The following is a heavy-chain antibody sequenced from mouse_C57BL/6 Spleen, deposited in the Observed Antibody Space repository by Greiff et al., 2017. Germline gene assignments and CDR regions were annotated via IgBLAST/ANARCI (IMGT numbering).Heavy chain of an antibody. J-gene: IGHJ4*01. CDR2: INPSNGGT. D-gene: IGHD2-3*01. CDR1: GYTFTSYW. Sequence: QVQLQQPGTELVKPGASVKLSCKASGYTFTSYWMHWVKQRPGPGLEWIGNINPSNGGTNYNEKFKSKATLTVDKSSSTAYMQLSSLTAEDSAVYYCARSGGGYYEGYYAMDYWGQGTSVTVSS. CDR3: ARSGGGYYEGYYAMDY. V-gene: IGHV1-53*01.